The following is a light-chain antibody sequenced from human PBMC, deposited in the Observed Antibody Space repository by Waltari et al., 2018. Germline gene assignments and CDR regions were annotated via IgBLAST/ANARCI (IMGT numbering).Light chain of an antibody. J-gene: IGLJ2*01. CDR1: SSDVGNYKR. CDR2: AVS. Sequence: QSALTQPASVSGSPGQSITISCTGTSSDVGNYKRVSWYQHHPGKAPKLMISAVSKRPSGVSDRFSGSKSGDMASLTISGLQPEDEAEYFCSSYAGSSKGVFGGGTKVTVL. V-gene: IGLV2-23*02. CDR3: SSYAGSSKGV.